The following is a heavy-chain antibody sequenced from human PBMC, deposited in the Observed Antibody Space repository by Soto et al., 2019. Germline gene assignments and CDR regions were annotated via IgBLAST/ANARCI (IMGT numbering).Heavy chain of an antibody. J-gene: IGHJ4*02. D-gene: IGHD3-10*01. CDR3: ATLPRGH. CDR1: GGSISSYY. CDR2: IYYSGST. V-gene: IGHV4-59*08. Sequence: SETLSLTCTVSGGSISSYYWSWIRQPPGKGLEWIGYIYYSGSTNYNPSLKSRVTILVDTSKNQFSLKLSSVTAEDTAVYYCATLPRGHWGQGTLVTVSS.